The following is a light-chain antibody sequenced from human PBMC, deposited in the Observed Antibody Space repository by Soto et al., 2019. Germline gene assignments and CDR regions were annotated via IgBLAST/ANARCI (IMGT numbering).Light chain of an antibody. CDR3: SSYISSSWV. Sequence: QSALTQPASVSGSLGQSIAISCTGTSSDVGGYNYVSWYQQLPGKAPKLLISGVSNRPSGVSHRFSGSKSGNTASLTISGLQAEDEADYYCSSYISSSWVFGGGTKATVL. CDR1: SSDVGGYNY. J-gene: IGLJ3*02. V-gene: IGLV2-14*01. CDR2: GVS.